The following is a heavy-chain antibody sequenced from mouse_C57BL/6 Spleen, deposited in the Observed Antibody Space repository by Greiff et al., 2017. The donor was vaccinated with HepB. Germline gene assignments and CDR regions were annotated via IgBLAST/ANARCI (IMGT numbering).Heavy chain of an antibody. Sequence: VQLQQPGAELVRPGTSVKLSCKASGYTFTSYWMHWVKQRPGQGLEWIGVIDPSDSYTNYNQKFKGKATLTVDTSSSTAYMQLSSLTSEDSAVYYCARSPYYGSSSWFAYWGQGTLVTVSA. D-gene: IGHD1-1*01. V-gene: IGHV1-59*01. CDR1: GYTFTSYW. CDR3: ARSPYYGSSSWFAY. CDR2: IDPSDSYT. J-gene: IGHJ3*01.